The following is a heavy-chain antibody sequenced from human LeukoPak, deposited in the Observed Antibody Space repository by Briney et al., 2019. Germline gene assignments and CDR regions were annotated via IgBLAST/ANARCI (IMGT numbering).Heavy chain of an antibody. CDR3: ARENGANRRAFDL. D-gene: IGHD4/OR15-4a*01. Sequence: GGSLRLSCVASGSTFSNYWIHWVRQAPGKGLVWVSRLNSDGTSTIYADSVKGRFTISRDNAKNTLYLQMNSLRAEDTAVYYCARENGANRRAFDLWGQGTWVTVSS. CDR2: LNSDGTST. CDR1: GSTFSNYW. V-gene: IGHV3-74*01. J-gene: IGHJ3*01.